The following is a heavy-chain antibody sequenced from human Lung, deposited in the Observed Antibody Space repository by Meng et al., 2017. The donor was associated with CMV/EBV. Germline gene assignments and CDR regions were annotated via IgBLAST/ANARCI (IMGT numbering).Heavy chain of an antibody. CDR1: GGSISTYY. CDR2: NYYSGST. CDR3: ARHQNGGTYPLDY. V-gene: IGHV4-59*08. D-gene: IGHD3-16*02. Sequence: GQLQGSGPGLVKPSETLSLPCAVSGGSISTYYWSWIRQPPGKGLEWIGNNYYSGSTNYNPSLASRVTISVDSSKNQFSLKLSSVTAADTAVYYCARHQNGGTYPLDYWGQGTLVTVSS. J-gene: IGHJ4*02.